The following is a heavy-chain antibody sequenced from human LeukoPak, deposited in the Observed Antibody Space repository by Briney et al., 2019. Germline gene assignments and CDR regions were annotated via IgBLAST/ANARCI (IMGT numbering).Heavy chain of an antibody. CDR3: ARTIRDFWSGYSNWFDP. D-gene: IGHD3-3*01. Sequence: GASVKVSCKASGGTFSSYAISWVRQAPGQGLEWMGGIIPIFGTANYAQKFQGRVTITADESTSTAYMELSSLRSEDTAVYYCARTIRDFWSGYSNWFDPWGQRTLVTVSS. V-gene: IGHV1-69*13. CDR2: IIPIFGTA. CDR1: GGTFSSYA. J-gene: IGHJ5*02.